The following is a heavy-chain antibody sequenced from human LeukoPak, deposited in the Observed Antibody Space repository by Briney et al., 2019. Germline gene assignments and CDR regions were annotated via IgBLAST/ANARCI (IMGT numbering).Heavy chain of an antibody. V-gene: IGHV3-23*01. CDR3: AKGDTMIVVVVGAFDI. Sequence: PGGSLRLSCAASGFTFSSYAMSWVRQAPGKGLEWVSAISGSGGSTYYADSVKGRFTISRDNSKNTLYLQMNSLRAEDTAVYYCAKGDTMIVVVVGAFDIWGQGTMVTVSS. CDR1: GFTFSSYA. D-gene: IGHD3-22*01. J-gene: IGHJ3*02. CDR2: ISGSGGST.